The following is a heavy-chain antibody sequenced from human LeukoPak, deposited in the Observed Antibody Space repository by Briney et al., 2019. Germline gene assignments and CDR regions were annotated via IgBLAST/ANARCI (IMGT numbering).Heavy chain of an antibody. Sequence: GGSLRLSCAAYGFTVITNDMTWVRQAPGKGLEWVSVLYSDGNTKYADSVQGRFTISRDNSKNTLYLEMNSLSPDDTAVYYCARGVEPLAANTLAYWGQGTLVTVSS. CDR2: LYSDGNT. D-gene: IGHD1-14*01. V-gene: IGHV3-53*01. CDR3: ARGVEPLAANTLAY. CDR1: GFTVITND. J-gene: IGHJ4*02.